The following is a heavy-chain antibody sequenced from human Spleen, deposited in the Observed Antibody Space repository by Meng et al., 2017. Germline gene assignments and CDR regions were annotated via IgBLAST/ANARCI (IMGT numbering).Heavy chain of an antibody. V-gene: IGHV1-2*06. Sequence: QWRLLQSGAGVKKPGASVKVSCKPSGYNFPDYWLHWVRRAPGQGLEWMGRIDPKSGDTHYAQRFQGRVTMTGDTSISTAYMELSGLRSDDTAMYYCARDEDISAAGKLFGDYWGQGTLVTASS. J-gene: IGHJ4*02. CDR3: ARDEDISAAGKLFGDY. CDR1: GYNFPDYW. D-gene: IGHD6-13*01. CDR2: IDPKSGDT.